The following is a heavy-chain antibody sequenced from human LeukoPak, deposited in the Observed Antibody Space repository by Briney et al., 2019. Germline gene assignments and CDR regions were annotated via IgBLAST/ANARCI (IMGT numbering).Heavy chain of an antibody. Sequence: SVTVSCTASGFTFTSSAVQWVRQARGQRLEWIGWIVVGSGNTNYAQKFQERVTITRDMSTSTAYMELSSLRSEDTAVYYCAAPGGYCSGGSCSNAFDIWGQGTMVTVSS. CDR1: GFTFTSSA. V-gene: IGHV1-58*01. D-gene: IGHD2-15*01. J-gene: IGHJ3*02. CDR2: IVVGSGNT. CDR3: AAPGGYCSGGSCSNAFDI.